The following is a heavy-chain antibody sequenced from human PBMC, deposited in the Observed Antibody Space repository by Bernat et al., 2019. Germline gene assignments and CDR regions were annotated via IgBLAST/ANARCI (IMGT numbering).Heavy chain of an antibody. Sequence: EVQLVESGGGLVQPGGSLRLSCAASGFTFSSYEMNWVRQAPGKGLEWVSYISSSGSTIYYADSVKGRFTISRDNAKNSLYLQMNSLRAEDTAVYYCARGRPGGLLRFLEWPKRGGWYFDLWGRGTLVTVSS. CDR1: GFTFSSYE. CDR2: ISSSGSTI. CDR3: ARGRPGGLLRFLEWPKRGGWYFDL. D-gene: IGHD3-3*01. J-gene: IGHJ2*01. V-gene: IGHV3-48*03.